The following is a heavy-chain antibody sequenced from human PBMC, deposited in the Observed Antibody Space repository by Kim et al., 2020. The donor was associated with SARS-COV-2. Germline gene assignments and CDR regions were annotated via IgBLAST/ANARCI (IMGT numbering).Heavy chain of an antibody. J-gene: IGHJ6*02. D-gene: IGHD3-10*01. CDR1: GGTFSSYA. CDR3: ARFLVVRGVIMAKLSYGMDV. V-gene: IGHV1-69*13. Sequence: SVKVSCKASGGTFSSYAISWVRQAPGQGLEWMGGIIPIFGTANYAQKFQGRVTITADESTSTAYMELSSLRSEDTAVYYCARFLVVRGVIMAKLSYGMDVWGQGTTVTVSS. CDR2: IIPIFGTA.